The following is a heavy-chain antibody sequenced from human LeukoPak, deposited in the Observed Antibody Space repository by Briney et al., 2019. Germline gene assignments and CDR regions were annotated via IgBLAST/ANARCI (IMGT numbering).Heavy chain of an antibody. Sequence: ASVKVSCKASGYTFTSYYMHWVRQAPGQGLEWMGWINPNSGGTNYAQKFQGRVTMTRDTSISTAYMELSRLRSDDTAVYYCARSTMIVVVIPVFDYWGQGTLVTVSS. CDR2: INPNSGGT. V-gene: IGHV1-2*02. J-gene: IGHJ4*02. CDR1: GYTFTSYY. CDR3: ARSTMIVVVIPVFDY. D-gene: IGHD3-22*01.